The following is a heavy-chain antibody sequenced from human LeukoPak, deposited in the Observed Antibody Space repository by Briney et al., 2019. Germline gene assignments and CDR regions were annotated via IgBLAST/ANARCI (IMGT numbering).Heavy chain of an antibody. D-gene: IGHD2-15*01. CDR3: ATRNVLVVAGNYDYYYMDV. CDR2: FGPEDGET. CDR1: GYTLTELS. V-gene: IGHV1-24*01. J-gene: IGHJ6*03. Sequence: ASVKVSCKVSGYTLTELSMHWVRQAPGKGLEWMGGFGPEDGETIYAQKFQGRVTMTEDTSTDTAYMELSSLRSEDTAVYYCATRNVLVVAGNYDYYYMDVWGKGTTVTVSS.